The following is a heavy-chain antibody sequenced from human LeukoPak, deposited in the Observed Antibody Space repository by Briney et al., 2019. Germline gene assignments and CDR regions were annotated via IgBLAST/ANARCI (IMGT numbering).Heavy chain of an antibody. J-gene: IGHJ5*02. D-gene: IGHD3/OR15-3a*01. CDR2: IWYDGSNK. CDR1: GFIFSSYG. V-gene: IGHV3-33*06. CDR3: VKDWTNGGFDP. Sequence: GGSLRLSCVASGFIFSSYGMHWVRQAPGKGLEWVGIIWYDGSNKDYADSVKGRFTISRDNSKNTLYLQMNTLRAEDTAVYYCVKDWTNGGFDPWGQGTLVTVSS.